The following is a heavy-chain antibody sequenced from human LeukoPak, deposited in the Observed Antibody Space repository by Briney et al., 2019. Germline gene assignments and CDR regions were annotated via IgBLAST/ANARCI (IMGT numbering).Heavy chain of an antibody. CDR2: ICSGGRNT. CDR3: AKRDRPCSGDCSAPYYFDY. J-gene: IGHJ4*02. V-gene: IGHV3-23*05. CDR1: GFTFSSFA. Sequence: GGSLRLSCAASGFTFSSFAMSWVRQTPGKGLEWVSAICSGGRNTYYADSVKGRFTISRDNSENTLYLQVSSMRAEEPAMYYCAKRDRPCSGDCSAPYYFDYWGQGTLVTVSS. D-gene: IGHD2-21*02.